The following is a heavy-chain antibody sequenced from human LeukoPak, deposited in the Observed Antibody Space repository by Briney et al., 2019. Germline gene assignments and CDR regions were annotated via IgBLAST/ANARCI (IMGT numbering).Heavy chain of an antibody. CDR2: IYYSGST. CDR3: ARESGGYYDSSGYYATDAFDI. V-gene: IGHV4-39*07. Sequence: SETLSLTCTVSGGSISSSIYYWGWIRQPPGKGLEWIGSIYYSGSTYYNPSLKSRVTISVDTSKNQFSLKLSSVTAADTAVYYCARESGGYYDSSGYYATDAFDIWGQGTMVTVSS. D-gene: IGHD3-22*01. J-gene: IGHJ3*02. CDR1: GGSISSSIYY.